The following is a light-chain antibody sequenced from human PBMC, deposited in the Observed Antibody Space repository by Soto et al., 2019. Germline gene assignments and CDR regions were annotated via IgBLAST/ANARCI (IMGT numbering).Light chain of an antibody. V-gene: IGKV3-20*01. CDR2: GAS. CDR3: QQYGSSPFT. J-gene: IGKJ3*01. Sequence: EIVLTQSPGTLSLSPGERATLSCRASQSVSSSYLAWYQQKPGQAPRLLIYGASSRATGIPDRFSGSGAGTDFTLTISRLEPEDFSVYYCQQYGSSPFTCGPGTKEDLQ. CDR1: QSVSSSY.